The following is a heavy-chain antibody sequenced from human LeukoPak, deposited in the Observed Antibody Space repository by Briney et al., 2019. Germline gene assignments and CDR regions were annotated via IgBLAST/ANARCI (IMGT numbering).Heavy chain of an antibody. D-gene: IGHD5-18*01. CDR3: ARDRMDTALAFFFDY. V-gene: IGHV4-59*06. J-gene: IGHJ4*02. CDR2: IFYNGTT. CDR1: GGSISSYY. Sequence: SETLSLTCTVSGGSISSYYWTWIRQYPGKGLEWIGNIFYNGTTYYNPSFKGRVTVSGDTSKNQFSLNLNSLTAADTAVYYCARDRMDTALAFFFDYWGQGTLVTVSS.